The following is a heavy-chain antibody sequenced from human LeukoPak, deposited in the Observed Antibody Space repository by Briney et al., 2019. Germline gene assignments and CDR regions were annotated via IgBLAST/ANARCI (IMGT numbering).Heavy chain of an antibody. V-gene: IGHV1-2*02. Sequence: ASVKVSCKASGYTLTGYYMHWVRQAPGQGLEWMGWINPNSGGTNYAQKFQGRVTMTRDTSISTAYMELSRLRSDDTAVYYCARDSWYSSGWYDYWGQGTLVTVSS. CDR1: GYTLTGYY. CDR2: INPNSGGT. J-gene: IGHJ4*02. D-gene: IGHD6-19*01. CDR3: ARDSWYSSGWYDY.